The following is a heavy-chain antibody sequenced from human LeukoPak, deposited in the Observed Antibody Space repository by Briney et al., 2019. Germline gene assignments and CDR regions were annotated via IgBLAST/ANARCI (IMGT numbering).Heavy chain of an antibody. CDR1: GGSLSGDY. J-gene: IGHJ5*02. Sequence: SETLSLTCAVYGGSLSGDYWNWIRESPGKGLEWIGEINHSGSTNYNPSLKSRVTISVDTSKNQFSLKLSSVTAADTAVYYCARVLSIVVVPGATFWFDPWGQGNLVTVSS. V-gene: IGHV4-34*01. CDR2: INHSGST. D-gene: IGHD2-2*01. CDR3: ARVLSIVVVPGATFWFDP.